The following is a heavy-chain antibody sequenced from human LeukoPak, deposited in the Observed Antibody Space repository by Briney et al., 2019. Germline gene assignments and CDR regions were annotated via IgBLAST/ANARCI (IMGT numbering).Heavy chain of an antibody. CDR3: ARSQFSTASYYMDV. V-gene: IGHV5-51*01. D-gene: IGHD2/OR15-2a*01. CDR1: GCSFTNYW. J-gene: IGHJ6*03. Sequence: GESLPFACQGSGCSFTNYWLRWMRQMPGKGLEWMGIIYPGDSDTRYSPSFQGQVIISADKSISTTYLQLISLKASDSAMYYCARSQFSTASYYMDVWGKGTTVTVFS. CDR2: IYPGDSDT.